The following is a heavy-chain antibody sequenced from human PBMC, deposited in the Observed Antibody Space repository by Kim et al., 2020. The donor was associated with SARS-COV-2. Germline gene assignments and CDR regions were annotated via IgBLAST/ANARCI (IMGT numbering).Heavy chain of an antibody. CDR2: ISGSGGST. CDR3: AKDRRYSGYDYWAFDY. J-gene: IGHJ4*02. V-gene: IGHV3-23*01. CDR1: GFTFSSYA. Sequence: GGSLRLSCAASGFTFSSYAMSWVRQAPGKGLEWVSAISGSGGSTYYADSVKGRFTISRDNSKNTLYLQMNSLRAEDTAVYYCAKDRRYSGYDYWAFDYWGQGTLVTVSS. D-gene: IGHD5-12*01.